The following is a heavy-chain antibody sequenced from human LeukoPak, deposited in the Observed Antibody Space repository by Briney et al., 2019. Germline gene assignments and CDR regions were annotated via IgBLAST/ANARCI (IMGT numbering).Heavy chain of an antibody. CDR2: ITNSGGST. V-gene: IGHV3-23*01. CDR3: AQDGVAPGSSGDYFDY. D-gene: IGHD3-10*01. Sequence: GGSLRLSCAASGFTFSTYAMSWVRLAPGKGLEWVSTITNSGGSTNCAESVKSRFTISRDNSKNTLYLQMNSVRVEDRAVYYCAQDGVAPGSSGDYFDYWGQGTLVTVSS. CDR1: GFTFSTYA. J-gene: IGHJ4*02.